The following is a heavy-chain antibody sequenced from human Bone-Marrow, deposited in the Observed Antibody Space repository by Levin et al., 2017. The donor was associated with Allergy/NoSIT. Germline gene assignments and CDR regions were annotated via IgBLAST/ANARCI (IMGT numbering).Heavy chain of an antibody. J-gene: IGHJ4*02. CDR2: INCNGGAT. D-gene: IGHD3-3*01. V-gene: IGHV3-20*04. Sequence: GESLKISCAASEFTFHDYGMGWVRQVPGKGLEWISIINCNGGATGYADSVRGRFIISRDDAKNSLYLQMKSLRVEDTALYYCARQGVVATWSFDLWGQGALVTVSS. CDR1: EFTFHDYG. CDR3: ARQGVVATWSFDL.